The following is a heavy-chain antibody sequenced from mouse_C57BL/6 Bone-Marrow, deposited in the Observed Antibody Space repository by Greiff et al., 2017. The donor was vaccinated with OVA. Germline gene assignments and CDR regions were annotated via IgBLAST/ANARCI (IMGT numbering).Heavy chain of an antibody. V-gene: IGHV1-78*01. CDR1: GYTFTDHT. J-gene: IGHJ4*01. CDR3: ARDGNFPHYYAMDY. CDR2: IYPRDGST. Sequence: VNLVESDAELVKPGASVKISCKVSGYTFTDHTIHWMKQRPEQGLEWIGYIYPRDGSTKYNEKFKGKATLTADKSSSTAYMQLNSLTSEDSAVYFCARDGNFPHYYAMDYWGQGTSVTVSS. D-gene: IGHD2-1*01.